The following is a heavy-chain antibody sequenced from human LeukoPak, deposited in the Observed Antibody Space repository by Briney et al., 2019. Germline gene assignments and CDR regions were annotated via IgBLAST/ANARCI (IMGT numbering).Heavy chain of an antibody. CDR3: AELGITMIGGV. CDR1: GFTFSGSA. CDR2: IRSKANSYAT. Sequence: GGSLRLSCAASGFTFSGSAMHWVRQASGKGLEWVGRIRSKANSYATAYAASVKGRFTISRDDSKNTAYLQMNSLRAEDTAVYYCAELGITMIGGVWGKGTTVTISS. V-gene: IGHV3-73*01. J-gene: IGHJ6*04. D-gene: IGHD3-10*02.